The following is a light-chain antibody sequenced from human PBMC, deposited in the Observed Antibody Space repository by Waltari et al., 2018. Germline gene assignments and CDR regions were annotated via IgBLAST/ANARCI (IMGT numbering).Light chain of an antibody. CDR1: QDISTY. Sequence: DIQMTQSPSSLSASVGDRVTITCQASQDISTYLNWYQQKPGKAPKLLIYDVSNLEKGVPSRFSGGGSETDFSFTISSLQSEDIATYYCQQSYDNPLTFGGGTRVESK. CDR3: QQSYDNPLT. V-gene: IGKV1-33*01. J-gene: IGKJ4*01. CDR2: DVS.